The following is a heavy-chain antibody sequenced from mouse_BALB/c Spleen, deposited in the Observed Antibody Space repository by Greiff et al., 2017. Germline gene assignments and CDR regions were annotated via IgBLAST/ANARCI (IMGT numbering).Heavy chain of an antibody. V-gene: IGHV5-4*02. CDR2: ISDGGSYT. J-gene: IGHJ3*01. CDR1: GFTFSDYY. CDR3: ARGGYGNYGGFAY. Sequence: EVKLVESGGGLVKPGGSLKLSCAASGFTFSDYYMYWVRQTPEKRLEWVATISDGGSYTYYPDSVKGRFTISRDNAKNNLYLQMSSLKSEDTAMYYCARGGYGNYGGFAYGGQGTLVTVSA. D-gene: IGHD2-1*01.